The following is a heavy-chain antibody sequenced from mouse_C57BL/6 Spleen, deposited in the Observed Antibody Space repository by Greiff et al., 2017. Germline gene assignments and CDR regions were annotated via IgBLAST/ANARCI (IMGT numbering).Heavy chain of an antibody. D-gene: IGHD1-1*01. CDR3: ARELVMGYGSSPAMDY. CDR1: GYAFSSSW. J-gene: IGHJ4*01. Sequence: QVQLQQSGPELVKPGASVKISCKASGYAFSSSWMNWVKQRPGKGLEWIGRIYPGDGDTNYNGKFKGKATLTADKSSSTAYMQLSSLTSEDSAVYFCARELVMGYGSSPAMDYWGQGTSVTVSS. CDR2: IYPGDGDT. V-gene: IGHV1-82*01.